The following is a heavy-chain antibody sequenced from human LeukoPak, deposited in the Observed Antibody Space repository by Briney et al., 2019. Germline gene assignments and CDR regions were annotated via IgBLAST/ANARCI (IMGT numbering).Heavy chain of an antibody. CDR3: VREDIVVVTTLDH. V-gene: IGHV3-74*01. CDR2: ITSDGRNI. D-gene: IGHD2-21*02. Sequence: GGSLRLSCAASGFSFSRFWMHWVRQVPGKGLVWISRITSDGRNIDYADSAKGRFTISRDDAKNTLYLQMNSLRPDDTAVYFCVREDIVVVTTLDHWGQGSLVIVSS. J-gene: IGHJ4*02. CDR1: GFSFSRFW.